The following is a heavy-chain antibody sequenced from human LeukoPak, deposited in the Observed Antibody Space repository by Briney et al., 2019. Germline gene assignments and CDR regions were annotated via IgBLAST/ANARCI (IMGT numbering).Heavy chain of an antibody. CDR3: AREGDSSGYYYIFDY. CDR2: ISSSSSYI. CDR1: GFTVSSNY. V-gene: IGHV3-21*01. Sequence: GGSLRLSCAASGFTVSSNYMSWVRQAPGKGLEWVSSISSSSSYIYYAASVKGRFTISRDNAKNSLYLQMNSLRAEDTAVYYCAREGDSSGYYYIFDYWGQGTLVTVSS. J-gene: IGHJ4*02. D-gene: IGHD3-22*01.